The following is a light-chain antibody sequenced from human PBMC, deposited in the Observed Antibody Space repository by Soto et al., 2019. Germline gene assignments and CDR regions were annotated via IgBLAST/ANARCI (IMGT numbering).Light chain of an antibody. CDR3: QQYDSSPRT. V-gene: IGKV3-20*01. CDR1: QSVSSY. J-gene: IGKJ1*01. CDR2: DAS. Sequence: EIVMTQSPVTLSVSPGERATLSCRASQSVSSYLAWYQQKPGQAPRLLIYDASNRATGIPARFSGTGSGTDFTLTISRLEPEDFAVYWCQQYDSSPRTFGQGTKVDIK.